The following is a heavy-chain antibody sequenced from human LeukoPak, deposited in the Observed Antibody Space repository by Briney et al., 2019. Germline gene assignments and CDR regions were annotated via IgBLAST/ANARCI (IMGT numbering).Heavy chain of an antibody. CDR3: ARALGYGSGSLLYFDY. Sequence: QPGVSLRLSCAASGFTFSSYSMNWVRQAPGKGLEWVSSISSSSSYIYYADSVKGRFTISRDNAKNSLYLQMNSLRAEDTAVYYCARALGYGSGSLLYFDYWGQGTLVTVSS. CDR2: ISSSSSYI. J-gene: IGHJ4*02. V-gene: IGHV3-21*01. D-gene: IGHD3-10*01. CDR1: GFTFSSYS.